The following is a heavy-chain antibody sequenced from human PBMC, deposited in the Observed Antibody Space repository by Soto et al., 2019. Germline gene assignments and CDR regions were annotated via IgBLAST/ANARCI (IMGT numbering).Heavy chain of an antibody. CDR1: GDTFNFYT. CDR3: ATNYGSGSTHFDY. CDR2: IIPMLGMS. D-gene: IGHD3-10*01. Sequence: QVQLVQSGAEVKKPGSPVRVSCTASGDTFNFYTISWVRQVPGQGPEWTGKIIPMLGMSNYAQKFQGRVTIMADKSTSTVYMNLSGLTSEYTAVYYCATNYGSGSTHFDYWGQGTLVTVSS. J-gene: IGHJ4*02. V-gene: IGHV1-69*02.